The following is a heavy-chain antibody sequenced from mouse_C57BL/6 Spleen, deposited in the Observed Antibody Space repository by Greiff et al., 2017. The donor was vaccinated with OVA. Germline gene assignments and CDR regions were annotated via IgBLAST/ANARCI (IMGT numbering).Heavy chain of an antibody. D-gene: IGHD2-3*01. CDR1: GYTFTSYW. Sequence: QVQLQQPGAELVKPGASVKVSCKASGYTFTSYWMHWVKQRPGPGLEWIGRIHPSDSDTNYTQKFKGKATLTVDKSSSTAYMQLSSLTSEDSAVYYCAIGDDDGYYFYYAMDYWGQGTSVTVSS. CDR3: AIGDDDGYYFYYAMDY. V-gene: IGHV1-74*01. J-gene: IGHJ4*01. CDR2: IHPSDSDT.